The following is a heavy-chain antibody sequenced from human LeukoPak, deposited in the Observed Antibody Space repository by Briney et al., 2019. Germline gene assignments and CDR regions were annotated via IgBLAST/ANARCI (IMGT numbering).Heavy chain of an antibody. CDR3: ARFKSVHDTAYDY. V-gene: IGHV5-51*01. CDR1: GYSFTSYC. J-gene: IGHJ4*02. D-gene: IGHD5-18*01. CDR2: IHPGDSDT. Sequence: GESLKISCKGSGYSFTSYCIGWVRQMPGKGLEWMGIIHPGDSDTRYSPSFQGQVTISADKSISTAYLQWSSLKASDTAMCYCARFKSVHDTAYDYWGQGTLVTVSS.